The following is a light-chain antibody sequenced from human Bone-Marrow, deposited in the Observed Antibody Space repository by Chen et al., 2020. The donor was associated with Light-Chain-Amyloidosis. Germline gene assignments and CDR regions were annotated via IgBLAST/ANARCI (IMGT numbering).Light chain of an antibody. Sequence: ELTQPPSVSVSPGQTARITCSGDDLPTKYAYWYQQKPGQAPVLVIHRDTERPSGISERFSGSSSGTTATLTIRGVQAEDEADYHCQSADSSGTYEVIFGGGIKLTVL. CDR3: QSADSSGTYEVI. J-gene: IGLJ2*01. V-gene: IGLV3-25*03. CDR2: RDT. CDR1: DLPTKY.